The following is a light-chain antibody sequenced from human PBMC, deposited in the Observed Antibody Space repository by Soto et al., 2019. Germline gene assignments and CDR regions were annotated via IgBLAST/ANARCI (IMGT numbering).Light chain of an antibody. CDR3: CSYVGATTYV. CDR2: EGI. CDR1: SSTVGGYNV. J-gene: IGLJ1*01. Sequence: QSALTQPASVSGSPGQTITISCTGNSSTVGGYNVVSWYQQLPGKAPKVIIYEGIKRPSGVSNRFSGSNSGSTASLPTSGLHAEDAADYCRCSYVGATTYVFGTGTKVTVL. V-gene: IGLV2-23*01.